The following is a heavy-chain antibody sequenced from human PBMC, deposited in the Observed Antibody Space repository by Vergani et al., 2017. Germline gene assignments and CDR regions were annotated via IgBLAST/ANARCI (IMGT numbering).Heavy chain of an antibody. CDR3: AKDSTPYHSSGWYAY. CDR1: GFTFSSYG. Sequence: QVQLVESGGGVVQPGRSLRLSCAASGFTFSSYGMHWVRQAPGKGLEWVAVISYDGSNKYYADSVKGRFTISRDNSKNTLYLQMNSLRAEDTAVYYCAKDSTPYHSSGWYAYWGQGTLVTVSS. V-gene: IGHV3-30*18. J-gene: IGHJ4*02. D-gene: IGHD6-19*01. CDR2: ISYDGSNK.